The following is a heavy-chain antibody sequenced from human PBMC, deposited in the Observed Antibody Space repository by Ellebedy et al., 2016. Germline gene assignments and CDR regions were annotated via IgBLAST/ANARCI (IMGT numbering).Heavy chain of an antibody. J-gene: IGHJ4*02. D-gene: IGHD6-19*01. Sequence: GESLKISCVASGFTFSTYWMHWVRQAPGKGLVWVSRISSDGSSTTYADSVKGRFTISRDNAKNTLYLQMNSLRGEDTAVYYCARAGGSGWAFDFWGQGTLVTVSS. V-gene: IGHV3-74*01. CDR2: ISSDGSST. CDR3: ARAGGSGWAFDF. CDR1: GFTFSTYW.